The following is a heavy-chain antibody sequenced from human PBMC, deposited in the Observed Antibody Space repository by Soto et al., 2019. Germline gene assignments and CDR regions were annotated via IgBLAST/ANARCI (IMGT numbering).Heavy chain of an antibody. Sequence: QVQLQESGPGLVKPSQTLSLTCTVSGGSISSGDYYWSWIRQPPGKGLEWIGYIYYSGSTYYNPSLKSRVTISVDTSQNQFSLKLSSVTAADTAVYYCARDWEQWLVRDNWFDPWGQGTLVTVSS. J-gene: IGHJ5*02. CDR3: ARDWEQWLVRDNWFDP. V-gene: IGHV4-30-4*01. CDR1: GGSISSGDYY. CDR2: IYYSGST. D-gene: IGHD6-19*01.